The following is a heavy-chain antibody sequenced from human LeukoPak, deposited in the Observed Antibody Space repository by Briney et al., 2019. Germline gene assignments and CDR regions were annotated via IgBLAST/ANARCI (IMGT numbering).Heavy chain of an antibody. J-gene: IGHJ4*02. CDR1: GFTFSSYS. D-gene: IGHD6-6*01. V-gene: IGHV3-9*03. CDR2: ISWNSGSI. CDR3: AKDLEYSSSSGFDY. Sequence: GGSLRLSCAASGFTFSSYSMNWVRQAPGKGLEWVSGISWNSGSIGYADSVKGRFTISRDNAKNSLYLQMNSLRAEDMALYYCAKDLEYSSSSGFDYWGQGTLVTVSS.